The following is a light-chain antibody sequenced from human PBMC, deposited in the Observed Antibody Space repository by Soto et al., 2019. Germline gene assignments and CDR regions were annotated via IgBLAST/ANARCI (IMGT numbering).Light chain of an antibody. CDR2: GAS. Sequence: EIVLTQSPGTLSLSPGERATLSCRASQSVSSSYLAWYQQKPGQAPRLLIYGASSRATGIPDRFSGSGSGADFTLTISRLEPEDFAVYYCLQYWDYSWTFGQGTKVDIK. J-gene: IGKJ1*01. CDR1: QSVSSSY. CDR3: LQYWDYSWT. V-gene: IGKV3-20*01.